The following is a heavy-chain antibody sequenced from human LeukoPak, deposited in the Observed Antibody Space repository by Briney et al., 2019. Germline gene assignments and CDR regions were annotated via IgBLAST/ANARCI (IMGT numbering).Heavy chain of an antibody. D-gene: IGHD3-3*01. J-gene: IGHJ3*02. CDR1: GFIFSNYW. CDR3: ASSDHDFWSGYDAFDI. CDR2: MNRDGSEK. V-gene: IGHV3-7*01. Sequence: GGSLRLSCAASGFIFSNYWMSWVRQAPGKGLEWVANMNRDGSEKNYVDSMKGRFTISRDNAKNSLFLQMNSLRVEDTAVYYCASSDHDFWSGYDAFDIWGQGTMVTVSS.